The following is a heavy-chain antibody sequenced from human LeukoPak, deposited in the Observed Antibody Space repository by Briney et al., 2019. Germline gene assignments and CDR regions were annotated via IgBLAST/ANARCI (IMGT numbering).Heavy chain of an antibody. CDR2: VYASGST. CDR3: ARPGLVYDSSGYYYDAFDL. J-gene: IGHJ3*01. D-gene: IGHD3-22*01. V-gene: IGHV4-4*07. Sequence: SETLSLTCTVSGGSTRGYYWSWIRQPAGERLELIGRVYASGSTNYNPSLKSRVTMSVDTSKNQFSLSLSSVTAADTAVYYCARPGLVYDSSGYYYDAFDLWGPGKMVTVSS. CDR1: GGSTRGYY.